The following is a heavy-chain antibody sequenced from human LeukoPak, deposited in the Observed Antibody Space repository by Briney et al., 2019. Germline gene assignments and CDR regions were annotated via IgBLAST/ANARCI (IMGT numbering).Heavy chain of an antibody. V-gene: IGHV3-30*18. CDR3: AKERVIVVPLDAFDI. J-gene: IGHJ3*02. CDR2: ISYDGSNK. D-gene: IGHD3-22*01. Sequence: GGSLRLSCAASGFTFSSYSVNWVRQAPGKGLEWVAVISYDGSNKYYADSVKGRFTISRDNSKNTLYLQMNSLRAEDTAVYYCAKERVIVVPLDAFDIWGQGTMVTVSS. CDR1: GFTFSSYS.